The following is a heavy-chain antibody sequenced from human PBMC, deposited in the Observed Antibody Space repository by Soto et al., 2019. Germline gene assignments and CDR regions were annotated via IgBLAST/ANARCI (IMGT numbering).Heavy chain of an antibody. CDR2: IYYSGST. J-gene: IGHJ4*02. CDR3: ARSSQSSVSTFDY. CDR1: GGSISSGGYY. V-gene: IGHV4-31*03. Sequence: QVQLQESGPGLVKPSQTLSLTCTVSGGSISSGGYYWSWIRQHPGKGREWIGYIYYSGSTYYKPSLRYRVTISADTSKNPFSLEMGSVTASDTAVYYCARSSQSSVSTFDYWCQVTLVAVCS. D-gene: IGHD4-17*01.